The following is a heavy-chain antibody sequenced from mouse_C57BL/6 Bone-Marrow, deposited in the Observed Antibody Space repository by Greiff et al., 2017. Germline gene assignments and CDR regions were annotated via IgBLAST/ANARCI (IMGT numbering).Heavy chain of an antibody. CDR1: GYTFTDYN. CDR2: INPNNGGT. CDR3: ATKIYYDYGHWYFDV. D-gene: IGHD2-4*01. J-gene: IGHJ1*03. V-gene: IGHV1-18*01. Sequence: EVQLQQSGPELVKPGASVKIPCKASGYTFTDYNMDWVKQSHGKSLEWIGAINPNNGGTIYNQKFKGKATLTVDKSSSTAYMELRSLTSEDTAVYYCATKIYYDYGHWYFDVGGTGTTVTVSS.